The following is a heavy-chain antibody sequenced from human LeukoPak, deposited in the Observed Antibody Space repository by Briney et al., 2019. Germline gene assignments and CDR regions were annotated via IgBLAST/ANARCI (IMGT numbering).Heavy chain of an antibody. Sequence: ASEKVSCKASGFTFNAYNIHWVRQAPGQGLEWMGWINPKSGGANYAQKFQGRVTMTWDTSISTAYMELSRLRSDDTAVYYCAREYILTAYYGDYWGQGTLVTVSS. CDR1: GFTFNAYN. CDR3: AREYILTAYYGDY. V-gene: IGHV1-2*02. D-gene: IGHD3-9*01. J-gene: IGHJ4*02. CDR2: INPKSGGA.